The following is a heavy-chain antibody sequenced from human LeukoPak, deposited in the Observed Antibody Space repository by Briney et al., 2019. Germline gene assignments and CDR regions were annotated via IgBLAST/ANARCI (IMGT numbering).Heavy chain of an antibody. D-gene: IGHD6-13*01. CDR1: GFTFSSYE. J-gene: IGHJ4*02. Sequence: GGSLRLSCAASGFTFSSYEMNWVRQAPGKGLEWVSYISSSGSTIYCADSVKGRFTISRDNSKNTLYLQMNSLRAEDTAVYYCAKSSGYSSTWEVDYWGQGTLVTVSS. CDR2: ISSSGSTI. CDR3: AKSSGYSSTWEVDY. V-gene: IGHV3-48*03.